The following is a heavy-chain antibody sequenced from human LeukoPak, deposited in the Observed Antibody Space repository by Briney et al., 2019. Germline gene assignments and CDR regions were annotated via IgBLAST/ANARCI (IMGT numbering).Heavy chain of an antibody. J-gene: IGHJ4*02. Sequence: GGSLRLSCAACGFTFDDYGMSWVRQAPGKGLEWVSGINWDGGSTGYADSVKGRFTISRDNAKNSLYLQMNSLRAEDTALFYCARGEGYYFDYWGQGTLVTVSS. CDR2: INWDGGST. CDR1: GFTFDDYG. V-gene: IGHV3-20*04. CDR3: ARGEGYYFDY. D-gene: IGHD3-16*01.